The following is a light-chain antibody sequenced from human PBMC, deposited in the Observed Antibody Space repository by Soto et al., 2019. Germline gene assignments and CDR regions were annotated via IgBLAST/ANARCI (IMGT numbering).Light chain of an antibody. CDR2: DAS. J-gene: IGKJ1*01. CDR3: QQRTNWPPWT. Sequence: EIVLTQSPATLSLSPGERATLSCRASQSVSSYLAWYQQKPGQAPRLLIYDASNRATGIPARFSGSGSGTDFTLTNTSQEPEAFAVYYCQQRTNWPPWTFGKGPKVECK. V-gene: IGKV3-11*01. CDR1: QSVSSY.